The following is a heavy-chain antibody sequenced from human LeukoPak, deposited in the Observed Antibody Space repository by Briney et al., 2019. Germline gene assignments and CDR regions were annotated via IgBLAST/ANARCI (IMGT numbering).Heavy chain of an antibody. CDR2: IIGSGSEM. CDR1: GFTFNSYS. Sequence: PGGSLRLSCGVSGFTFNSYSTNWVRQAPGKGLEWVASIIGSGSEMFYADSLKGRFTISRDNSENSLYLQMNSLRVEDTAVYYCAKVQSDIVGAMFFAFDVWGQGTMVSVSS. J-gene: IGHJ3*01. V-gene: IGHV3-21*06. D-gene: IGHD1-26*01. CDR3: AKVQSDIVGAMFFAFDV.